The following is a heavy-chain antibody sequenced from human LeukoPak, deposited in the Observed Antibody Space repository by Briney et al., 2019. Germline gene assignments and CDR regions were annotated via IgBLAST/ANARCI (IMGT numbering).Heavy chain of an antibody. J-gene: IGHJ4*02. Sequence: PGGSLRLSCAASGFTFSSYAMHWVRQAPGKGLEWVAVISYDGSNKYHADSVKGRFTISGDNSKNTLYLQMNSLRAEDTAVYYCAREGRAGTYFDYWGQGTLVTVSS. CDR3: AREGRAGTYFDY. V-gene: IGHV3-30*04. D-gene: IGHD6-19*01. CDR1: GFTFSSYA. CDR2: ISYDGSNK.